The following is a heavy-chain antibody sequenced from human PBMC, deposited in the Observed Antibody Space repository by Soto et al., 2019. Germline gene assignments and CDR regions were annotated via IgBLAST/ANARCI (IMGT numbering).Heavy chain of an antibody. CDR1: GGTFSSYA. V-gene: IGHV1-69*13. Sequence: WASVKVSCKASGGTFSSYAISWVRQAPGQGLEWMGGIIPIFGTANYAQKFQGRVTITADESTSTAYMELSSLRSEDTAVYYCASRAARPEVDYWGQGTLVTVSS. CDR2: IIPIFGTA. CDR3: ASRAARPEVDY. J-gene: IGHJ4*02. D-gene: IGHD6-6*01.